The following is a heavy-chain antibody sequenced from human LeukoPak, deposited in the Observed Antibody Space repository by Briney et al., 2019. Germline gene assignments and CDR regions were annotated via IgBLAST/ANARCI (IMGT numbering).Heavy chain of an antibody. CDR2: SYYSGSN. CDR3: ARAPRRGVVVPAAIHWFDP. J-gene: IGHJ5*02. Sequence: PSETLSLTCTVSGGSISSYYWSWIRQPPGKGLEWMGYSYYSGSNNYNPTLKGRVTISVDASKNQFSLKLSSVTAADAAVYYCARAPRRGVVVPAAIHWFDPWGQGTLVTVSS. CDR1: GGSISSYY. D-gene: IGHD2-2*02. V-gene: IGHV4-59*01.